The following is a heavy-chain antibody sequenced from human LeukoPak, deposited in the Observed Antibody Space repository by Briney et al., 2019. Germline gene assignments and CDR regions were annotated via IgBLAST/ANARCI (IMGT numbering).Heavy chain of an antibody. D-gene: IGHD2-2*01. CDR1: GGSFSGYY. CDR2: IIHSGST. V-gene: IGHV4-34*12. J-gene: IGHJ4*02. CDR3: ARVRSIVVVPANTRFDY. Sequence: SETLPLTCAVYGGSFSGYYWSWIRQPPGKGLEWIGEIIHSGSTNYNPSLKSQVTISVDTSKNQFSLKLSSVTAADTAVYYCARVRSIVVVPANTRFDYWGQGTLVTVSS.